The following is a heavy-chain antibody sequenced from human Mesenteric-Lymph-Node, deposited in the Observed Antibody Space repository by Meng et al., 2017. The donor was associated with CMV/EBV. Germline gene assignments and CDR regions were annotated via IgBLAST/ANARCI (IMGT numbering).Heavy chain of an antibody. CDR2: ISHRGST. J-gene: IGHJ5*02. D-gene: IGHD3-22*01. V-gene: IGHV4-38-2*02. CDR1: GYSISSGYY. Sequence: SETLSLTCTVSGYSISSGYYWGWIRQPPGKGLEWSGSISHRGSTYYNPSLKSRVTISVDTSKNQFSLRLSSVTAADTAVYYCARVFYYDSSGYYEYYWFDPWGQGTLVTVSS. CDR3: ARVFYYDSSGYYEYYWFDP.